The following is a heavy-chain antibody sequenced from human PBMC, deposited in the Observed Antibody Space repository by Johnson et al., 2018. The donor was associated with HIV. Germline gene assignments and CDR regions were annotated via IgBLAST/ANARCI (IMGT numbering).Heavy chain of an antibody. Sequence: EVQLVESGGGLVKPGGSLRLSCGASGFSVSNNYMNWVRQAPGKGLEWVSVLYSGGNTYYADSVKGRFTISRDNSKNTLYLQMNSLRAEDTAVYYCAREIIAARPSAFDIWGQGTMVTVSS. V-gene: IGHV3-66*02. CDR3: AREIIAARPSAFDI. CDR1: GFSVSNNY. D-gene: IGHD6-6*01. CDR2: LYSGGNT. J-gene: IGHJ3*02.